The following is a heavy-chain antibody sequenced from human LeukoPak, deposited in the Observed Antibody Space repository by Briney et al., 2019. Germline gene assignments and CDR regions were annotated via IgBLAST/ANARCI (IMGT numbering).Heavy chain of an antibody. Sequence: GGSLRLSCILSGFPFLSYAIHWVRQALDKGMEWVTVISYDGSNKYYADSVKGRFTISRDNSKNTLYLQMNSLRAEDTAVYYCARDADNVLLWFGELYNWGQGTLVTVSS. CDR3: ARDADNVLLWFGELYN. J-gene: IGHJ4*02. V-gene: IGHV3-30-3*01. CDR1: GFPFLSYA. CDR2: ISYDGSNK. D-gene: IGHD3-10*01.